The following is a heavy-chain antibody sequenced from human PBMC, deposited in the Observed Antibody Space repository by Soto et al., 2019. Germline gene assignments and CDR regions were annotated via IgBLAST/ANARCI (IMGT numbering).Heavy chain of an antibody. V-gene: IGHV1-3*01. CDR1: GYTFTSYA. D-gene: IGHD3-16*01. Sequence: QVQLVQSGAEVKKPGASVKVSCKASGYTFTSYAMHWVRQAPGQRLEWMGWINAGNGNTKYSQKFQGRVTITRDTSASTAYMELSSLRSEDTAVYYCARDYGGATNPPALELDYWGQGTLVTVSS. CDR3: ARDYGGATNPPALELDY. CDR2: INAGNGNT. J-gene: IGHJ4*02.